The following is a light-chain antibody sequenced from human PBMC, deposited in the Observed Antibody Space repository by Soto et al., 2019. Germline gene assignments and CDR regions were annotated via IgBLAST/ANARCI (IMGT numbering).Light chain of an antibody. CDR3: QQCGDWPLT. CDR1: QSVSSSY. Sequence: TMLTLSPGTLSLSPGERATLSCSASQSVSSSYLAWYQRKPGQAPRLLIYGASSRATGIPDRFSGSGSGTEFTLIISRLEPEDFAVYYCQQCGDWPLTFGGGTKVDIK. V-gene: IGKV3-20*01. CDR2: GAS. J-gene: IGKJ4*01.